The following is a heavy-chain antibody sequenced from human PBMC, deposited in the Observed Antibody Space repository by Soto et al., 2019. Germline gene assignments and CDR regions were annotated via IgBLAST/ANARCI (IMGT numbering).Heavy chain of an antibody. Sequence: PGGSLRLSCAASGFTFSSYGMHWVRQAPGKGLEWVAVISYDGSNKYYADSVKGRFTISRDNSKNTLYLQMNSLRAEDTAVYYCAKLIVPDYWGQGTLVTVSS. CDR2: ISYDGSNK. CDR3: AKLIVPDY. J-gene: IGHJ4*02. D-gene: IGHD2-2*01. CDR1: GFTFSSYG. V-gene: IGHV3-30*18.